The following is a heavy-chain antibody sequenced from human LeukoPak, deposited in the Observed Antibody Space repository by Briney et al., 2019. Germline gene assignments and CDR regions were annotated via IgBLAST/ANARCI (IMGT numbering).Heavy chain of an antibody. CDR3: ARAGSGSYRDRWFDP. V-gene: IGHV4-34*01. D-gene: IGHD3-10*01. J-gene: IGHJ5*02. Sequence: PSETLSLTCAVYGGSFSGFYWSWVRQPPGKGLEWIGEISHSGTTYFNPSLKSRVTVSVDTSKSQFSLRLDSMTAADTAVYYCARAGSGSYRDRWFDPWGQGTLVTVFS. CDR2: ISHSGTT. CDR1: GGSFSGFY.